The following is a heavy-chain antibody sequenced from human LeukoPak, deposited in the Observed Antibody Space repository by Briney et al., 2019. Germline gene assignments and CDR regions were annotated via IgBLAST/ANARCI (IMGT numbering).Heavy chain of an antibody. Sequence: SETLSLTCTVSGGSISSSSYYWGWIRQPPGEGLEWIGRIYYSGSTYYNPSLKSRVTISVDTSKNQFSLKLSSVTAADTAVYYCARLTLSGVSADYWGQGTLVTVSS. D-gene: IGHD2/OR15-2a*01. V-gene: IGHV4-39*01. CDR1: GGSISSSSYY. CDR3: ARLTLSGVSADY. CDR2: IYYSGST. J-gene: IGHJ4*02.